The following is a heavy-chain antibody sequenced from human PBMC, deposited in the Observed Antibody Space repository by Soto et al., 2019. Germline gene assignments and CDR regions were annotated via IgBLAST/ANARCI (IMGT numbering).Heavy chain of an antibody. J-gene: IGHJ5*02. Sequence: SETLSLICTVSGGSISSYYWSWIRQPPGKGLEWIGYIYYSASTNYNPSLKSRVTISVDTSKNQFSLKLSSVTAADTAVYYCARGSDYDSSASWVDPWGQGTLVTVSS. CDR1: GGSISSYY. CDR3: ARGSDYDSSASWVDP. V-gene: IGHV4-59*01. CDR2: IYYSAST. D-gene: IGHD3-22*01.